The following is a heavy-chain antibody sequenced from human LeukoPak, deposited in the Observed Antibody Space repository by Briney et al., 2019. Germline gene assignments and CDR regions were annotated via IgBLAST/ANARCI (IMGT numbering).Heavy chain of an antibody. CDR3: VRSFDF. Sequence: SGGSLRLSCAASGFTFTAYNMNWVRQAPGKGLEWVSYITSGTSTTYYAGSVKGRFTISRDNAKNSLYLHMNSLSDEDTAVYYCVRSFDFWGQGTLVTVSS. V-gene: IGHV3-48*02. J-gene: IGHJ4*02. CDR2: ITSGTSTT. CDR1: GFTFTAYN.